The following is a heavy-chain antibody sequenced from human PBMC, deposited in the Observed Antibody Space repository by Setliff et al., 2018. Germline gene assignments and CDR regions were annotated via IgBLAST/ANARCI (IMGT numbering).Heavy chain of an antibody. CDR1: GYTFTDFG. D-gene: IGHD3-10*01. V-gene: IGHV1-18*01. Sequence: ASVKVSCKASGYTFTDFGVSWVRQAPGQGLEWVGWISPHNGNTYYAPKFQGTVLMTADTSTTTAYLELRSLRSDDTAVYYCSRLVRFCTRIVCQRLSGDDYWGQGTLVTVYS. J-gene: IGHJ4*02. CDR2: ISPHNGNT. CDR3: SRLVRFCTRIVCQRLSGDDY.